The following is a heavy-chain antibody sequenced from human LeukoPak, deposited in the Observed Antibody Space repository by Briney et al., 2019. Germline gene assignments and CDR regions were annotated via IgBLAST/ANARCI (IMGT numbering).Heavy chain of an antibody. Sequence: EGSLRLSCAASGFTVSSNYMSWVRQAPGKGLEWVSVIYSGGSTYYADSVKGRFTISRDNSKNTLYLQMNSLRAEDTAVYYCARDVIDSSGYYYVDYWGQGTLVTVSS. CDR1: GFTVSSNY. J-gene: IGHJ4*02. V-gene: IGHV3-53*01. CDR2: IYSGGST. D-gene: IGHD3-22*01. CDR3: ARDVIDSSGYYYVDY.